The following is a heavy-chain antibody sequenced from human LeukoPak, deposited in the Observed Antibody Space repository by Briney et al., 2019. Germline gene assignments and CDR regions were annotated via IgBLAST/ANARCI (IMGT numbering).Heavy chain of an antibody. CDR1: GFTFSSYA. CDR3: AKQGCTSATCYLNC. D-gene: IGHD2-2*01. CDR2: LSGSGGST. J-gene: IGHJ4*02. Sequence: PGGSLRLSCAASGFTFSSYAMSWVRQAPGKGLEWVSGLSGSGGSTFYADSMRGRFTISRDNSKSTLYLQMNRLRAEDTAMYYCAKQGCTSATCYLNCWGQGTLVTVSS. V-gene: IGHV3-23*01.